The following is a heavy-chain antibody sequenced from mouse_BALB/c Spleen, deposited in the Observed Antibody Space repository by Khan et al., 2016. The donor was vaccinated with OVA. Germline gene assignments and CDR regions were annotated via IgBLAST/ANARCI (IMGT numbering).Heavy chain of an antibody. CDR1: GYTFTNYG. V-gene: IGHV9-3-1*01. D-gene: IGHD2-10*01. Sequence: QIQLVQSGPELKKPGETVKISCKASGYTFTNYGMNWVKQSPGKALKWMGWINTYTGEPTYADDFKGRFAFSLETSANTAFFQINYLKNEDTATYFCARPPYFSYTLDHWGQGTSVTVSS. CDR2: INTYTGEP. CDR3: ARPPYFSYTLDH. J-gene: IGHJ4*01.